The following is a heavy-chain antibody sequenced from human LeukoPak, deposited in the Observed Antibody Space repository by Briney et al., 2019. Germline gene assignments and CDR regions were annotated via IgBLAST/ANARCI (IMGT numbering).Heavy chain of an antibody. CDR3: ARVAGGKFHLDY. D-gene: IGHD6-13*01. CDR2: ITSTATYI. Sequence: GGSLRLSCAASGFAFSTYSMNWVRQAPGKGLERISSITSTATYIYYADSVKGRFTISRDNTKNSLYLQMNSLRAEDTAVYFCARVAGGKFHLDYWGQGTQVTVSS. CDR1: GFAFSTYS. J-gene: IGHJ4*02. V-gene: IGHV3-21*01.